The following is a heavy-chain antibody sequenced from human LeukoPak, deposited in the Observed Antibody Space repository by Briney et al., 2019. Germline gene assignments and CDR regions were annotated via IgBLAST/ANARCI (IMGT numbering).Heavy chain of an antibody. V-gene: IGHV2-5*02. CDR1: GFSLSTSGVG. CDR2: IYWDDDK. J-gene: IGHJ5*02. CDR3: AHVTGYCSSTSCDRGLFDP. Sequence: SGPTLVNPTQTLTLTCTFSGFSLSTSGVGVGWIRQPPGKALEWLALIYWDDDKRYSPSLKSRLTITKDTSKNQVVLTMTNMDPVDTATYYCAHVTGYCSSTSCDRGLFDPWGQGTLVTVSS. D-gene: IGHD2-2*01.